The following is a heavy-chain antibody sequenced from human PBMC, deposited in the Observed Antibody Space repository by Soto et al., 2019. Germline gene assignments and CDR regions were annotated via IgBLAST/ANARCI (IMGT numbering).Heavy chain of an antibody. CDR2: IWYDGNNK. V-gene: IGHV3-33*01. J-gene: IGHJ3*02. D-gene: IGHD4-17*01. Sequence: GGSLRLSCAASGFSFSSYGMHWVRQAPGKGLEWVAVIWYDGNNKYFADSVKGRFTISRDNSKNTLYLEMNSLRAEDTAVYYCARELNTVTTRDAFDIWGQGTMVTVSS. CDR1: GFSFSSYG. CDR3: ARELNTVTTRDAFDI.